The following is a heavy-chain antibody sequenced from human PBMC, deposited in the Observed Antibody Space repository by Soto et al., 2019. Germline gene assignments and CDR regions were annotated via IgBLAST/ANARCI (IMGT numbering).Heavy chain of an antibody. D-gene: IGHD2-21*02. V-gene: IGHV1-69*08. CDR3: ARDPVTALSPRYYFDY. J-gene: IGHJ4*02. Sequence: GASVKVSCKASGVSFSSYTISWVRQAHGQGLEWMGRISPIHGNTNYAQKFQGRVTITADTSTSTAYMELRSLRSDDTAVYYCARDPVTALSPRYYFDYWGQGTLVTVSS. CDR2: ISPIHGNT. CDR1: GVSFSSYT.